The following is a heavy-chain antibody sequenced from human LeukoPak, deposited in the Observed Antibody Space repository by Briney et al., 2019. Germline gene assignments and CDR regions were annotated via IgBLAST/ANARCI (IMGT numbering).Heavy chain of an antibody. CDR1: GYRFSDYY. CDR2: VNSNTGGT. V-gene: IGHV1-2*02. CDR3: ARGYCSGGSCYHFES. J-gene: IGHJ4*02. D-gene: IGHD2-15*01. Sequence: ASVKVSCKTSGYRFSDYYMHWVRQAPGQGLEWMGWVNSNTGGTHYAQKFEGRVTMTRDTSISTAYMELSRLKPDDTAVYYCARGYCSGGSCYHFESWGQGTLVTVSS.